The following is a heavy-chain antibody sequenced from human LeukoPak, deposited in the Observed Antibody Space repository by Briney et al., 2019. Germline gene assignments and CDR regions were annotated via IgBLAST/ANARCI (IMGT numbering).Heavy chain of an antibody. V-gene: IGHV4-59*01. D-gene: IGHD3-10*01. CDR2: IYYSGST. CDR1: GGSISSYY. Sequence: SETLSLTCTVSGGSISSYYWSWIRQPPGKGLEWIGYIYYSGSTNYNPSLKNRVTISVDTSKNQFSLKLSSVTAADTAVYYCAREVRFGELLFDYWGQGTLVTVSS. J-gene: IGHJ4*02. CDR3: AREVRFGELLFDY.